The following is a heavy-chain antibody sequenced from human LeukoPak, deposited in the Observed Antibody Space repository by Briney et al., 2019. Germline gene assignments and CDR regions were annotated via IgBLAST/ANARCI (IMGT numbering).Heavy chain of an antibody. CDR1: GYTFTSYA. J-gene: IGHJ6*04. CDR3: ASLVATRLTTPDGMDV. V-gene: IGHV7-4-1*02. D-gene: IGHD5-12*01. CDR2: INTNTGNP. Sequence: ASVKVSCKASGYTFTSYAMNWVRQAPGQGLEWMGWINTNTGNPTYAQGFTGRFVFSLDTSVSTAYLQISSLKAEDTAVYYCASLVATRLTTPDGMDVWGKGTTVTVSS.